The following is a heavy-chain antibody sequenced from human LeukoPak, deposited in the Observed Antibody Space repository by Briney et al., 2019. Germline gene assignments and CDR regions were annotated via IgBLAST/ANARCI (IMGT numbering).Heavy chain of an antibody. CDR1: GDSVSSNSAA. V-gene: IGHV6-1*01. CDR3: ARGYSGMIDQ. CDR2: TYCRSKWHN. D-gene: IGHD2-15*01. Sequence: SQTLSLTCAISGDSVSSNSAAWNWIRQSPSRGLEWLGRTYCRSKWHNGYALSVKSRITINADTSKNHFSLQLNSVTPEDTAVYYCARGYSGMIDQWGQGTLVTVSS. J-gene: IGHJ4*02.